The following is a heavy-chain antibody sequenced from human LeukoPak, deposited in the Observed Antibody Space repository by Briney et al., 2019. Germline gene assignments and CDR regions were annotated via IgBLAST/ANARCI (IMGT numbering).Heavy chain of an antibody. D-gene: IGHD3-10*01. J-gene: IGHJ4*02. CDR2: IEPDGSGK. Sequence: GGSLRLSCAASGFTFSSYAMSWVRQAPGKGLEWVADIEPDGSGKTYVDSVKGRFTISRDNAQQSLYLQMDTLTAEDTAVYYCVTSWVRQERDFWGQGTLVTVSS. CDR3: VTSWVRQERDF. V-gene: IGHV3-7*01. CDR1: GFTFSSYA.